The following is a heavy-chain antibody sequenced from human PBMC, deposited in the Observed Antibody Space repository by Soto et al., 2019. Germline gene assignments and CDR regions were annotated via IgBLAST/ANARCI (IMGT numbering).Heavy chain of an antibody. J-gene: IGHJ3*02. CDR1: GFTFDDYA. CDR2: ISWNSGSI. CDR3: AKDDQAPPPPFGELLGDAFDI. V-gene: IGHV3-9*01. D-gene: IGHD3-10*01. Sequence: GGSLRLSCAASGFTFDDYAMHWVRQAPGKGLEWVSGISWNSGSIGYADSVKGRFTISRDNAKNSLYLQMNSLRAEDTALYYCAKDDQAPPPPFGELLGDAFDIWGQGTMVTVSS.